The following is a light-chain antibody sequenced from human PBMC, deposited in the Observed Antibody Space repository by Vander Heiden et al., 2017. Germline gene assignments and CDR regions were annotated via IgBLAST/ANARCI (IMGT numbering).Light chain of an antibody. Sequence: QAALTQPPSVFTVLTQTATLTSTGNSTNVTYQAAACLQQHHRPPPKLLSYRRNNRPSGISERFVASRSGNKGYLNIKGRQPEDETDYVGSEWGSQLNKVVFGGGTKLTVL. V-gene: IGLV10-54*01. J-gene: IGLJ3*02. CDR3: SEWGSQLNKVV. CDR2: RRN. CDR1: STNVTYQA.